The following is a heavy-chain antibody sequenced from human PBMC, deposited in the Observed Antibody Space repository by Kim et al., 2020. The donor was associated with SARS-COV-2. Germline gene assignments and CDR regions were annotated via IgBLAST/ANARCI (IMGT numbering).Heavy chain of an antibody. D-gene: IGHD2-2*01. CDR2: IWYDGSNK. CDR1: GFTFSSYG. V-gene: IGHV3-33*06. J-gene: IGHJ4*02. CDR3: AKGRVVPAATTGIAVAEPLGY. Sequence: GGSLRLSCAASGFTFSSYGMHWVRQAPGKGLEWVSVIWYDGSNKYYADSVKGRFTISRDNSKNTLYLQMNSLRAEDTAVYYCAKGRVVPAATTGIAVAEPLGYWGQGTLVTVSS.